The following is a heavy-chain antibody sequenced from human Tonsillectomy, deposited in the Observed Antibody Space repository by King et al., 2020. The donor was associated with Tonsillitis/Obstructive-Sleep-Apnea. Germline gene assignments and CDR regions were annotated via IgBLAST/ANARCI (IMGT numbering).Heavy chain of an antibody. D-gene: IGHD6-13*01. CDR2: IDPSDSYT. V-gene: IGHV5-10-1*01. Sequence: QLVQSGAEVKKPGESLRISCKGSGYSFTSYWINWVRQMPGKGLEWMGRIDPSDSYTNYSPSFQGHVTISADKSISTAYLQWSSLKASDTAMYYCARTLIEQQRPGVGWYFDLWGRGTLVTVSS. CDR3: ARTLIEQQRPGVGWYFDL. CDR1: GYSFTSYW. J-gene: IGHJ2*01.